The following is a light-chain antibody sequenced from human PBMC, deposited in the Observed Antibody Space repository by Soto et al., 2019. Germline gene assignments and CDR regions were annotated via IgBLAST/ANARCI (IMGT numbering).Light chain of an antibody. CDR2: EVT. V-gene: IGLV2-14*01. CDR3: SSYTNINTRACV. CDR1: SGDIGSYNR. J-gene: IGLJ1*01. Sequence: QSVLTQPASVSGSPGQSITIAGTVTSGDIGSYNRVSWYQQHPGKAPKLIIYEVTDRPSGVSNRFSGSKSGNTASLTISGLQAEDEAEYYCSSYTNINTRACVFGTGTKVTVL.